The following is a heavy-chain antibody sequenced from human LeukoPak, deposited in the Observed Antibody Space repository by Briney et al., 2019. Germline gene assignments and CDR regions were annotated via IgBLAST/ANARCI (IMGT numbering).Heavy chain of an antibody. D-gene: IGHD5-18*01. J-gene: IGHJ4*02. Sequence: ASVKVSCKASGYTFTSYDINWVRQATGQGLEWMGWMNPNSGDTGYAQRFQGRVTMTRSTSISTAYMEPSSLRSEDTAVYYCARNVRDTGTFDYWGQGTLVTVSS. CDR1: GYTFTSYD. CDR3: ARNVRDTGTFDY. V-gene: IGHV1-8*01. CDR2: MNPNSGDT.